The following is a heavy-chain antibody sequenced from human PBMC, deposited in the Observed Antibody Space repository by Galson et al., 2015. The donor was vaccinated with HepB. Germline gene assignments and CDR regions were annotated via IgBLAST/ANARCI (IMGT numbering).Heavy chain of an antibody. V-gene: IGHV3-30*18. CDR3: AKDREMALDY. Sequence: SLRLSCAASGFTFSSYGMHWVRQAPGKGLEWVAVISYDGSNKYYADSVKGRFTISRDNSKNTLYLQMNSLRAEDTAVYYCAKDREMALDYWGQGTLVTVSS. CDR1: GFTFSSYG. CDR2: ISYDGSNK. D-gene: IGHD5-24*01. J-gene: IGHJ4*02.